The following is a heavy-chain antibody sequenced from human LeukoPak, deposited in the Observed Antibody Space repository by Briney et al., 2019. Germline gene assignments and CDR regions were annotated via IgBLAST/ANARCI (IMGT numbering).Heavy chain of an antibody. D-gene: IGHD6-13*01. Sequence: ASVKVSCKASGYTFTRYHMHWVRQAPGQGLEWVGIINPSGGSTSYAQEFQGRVTMTRDTSTSTVYMELSSLRSEDTAVYYCARRYAAAGMGFDYWGQGTLVTVSS. V-gene: IGHV1-46*01. CDR3: ARRYAAAGMGFDY. J-gene: IGHJ4*02. CDR1: GYTFTRYH. CDR2: INPSGGST.